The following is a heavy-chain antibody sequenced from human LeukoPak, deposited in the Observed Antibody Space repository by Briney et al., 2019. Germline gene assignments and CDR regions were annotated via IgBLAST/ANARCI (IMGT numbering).Heavy chain of an antibody. CDR3: AKSNGYGLIDI. Sequence: NPSETPTHTHTGSNHYRRTNSYYWGWVRQPPGKALEWIGNIFYSGSTYYSPSLKSRVTISLDTSRNQFSLKLNSVTAADTAVYYCAKSNGYGLIDIWGQGTMVTVSS. V-gene: IGHV4-39*07. CDR2: IFYSGST. CDR1: NHYRRTNSYY. D-gene: IGHD3-10*01. J-gene: IGHJ3*02.